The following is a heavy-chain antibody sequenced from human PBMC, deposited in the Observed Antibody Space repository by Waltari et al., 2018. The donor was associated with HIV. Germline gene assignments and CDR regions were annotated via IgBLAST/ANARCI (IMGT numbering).Heavy chain of an antibody. Sequence: QVHLQQWGPGLVKPSETLSLTCAVYGESFKSYYWRWLRQAPDKGLEWIGKIDHYGATDYNPSLKSRVTISVDTSKNQFSLRLTSVTAADTGTYYCAKGALMRWLHSPRHWFDPWGQGNLVTVSS. CDR2: IDHYGAT. CDR1: GESFKSYY. V-gene: IGHV4-34*02. J-gene: IGHJ5*02. CDR3: AKGALMRWLHSPRHWFDP. D-gene: IGHD5-12*01.